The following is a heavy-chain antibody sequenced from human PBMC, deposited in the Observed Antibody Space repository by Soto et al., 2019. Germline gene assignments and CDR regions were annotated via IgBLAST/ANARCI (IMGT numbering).Heavy chain of an antibody. V-gene: IGHV3-9*01. D-gene: IGHD6-19*01. J-gene: IGHJ4*02. CDR3: AKGYSSGWYYFDY. CDR2: ISWNSGSI. CDR1: GFTFDDYA. Sequence: GGSLSLSCAASGFTFDDYAMHWVRQAPGKGLEWVSGISWNSGSIGYADSVKGRFTISRDNAKNSLYLQMNSLRAEDTALYYCAKGYSSGWYYFDYWGQGTLVTVSS.